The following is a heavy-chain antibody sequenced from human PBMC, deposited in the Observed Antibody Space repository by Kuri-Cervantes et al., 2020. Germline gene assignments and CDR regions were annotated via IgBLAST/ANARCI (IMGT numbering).Heavy chain of an antibody. V-gene: IGHV1-2*02. J-gene: IGHJ5*02. CDR2: INPNSGGT. D-gene: IGHD6-25*01. CDR1: GYTFTGYY. CDR3: ARGPIATAGVFDP. Sequence: ASVKVSCKASGYTFTGYYMHWVRQAPGQGLEWMGWINPNSGGTNYAQKFQGRVTMTRDTSISTAYMELSRLRSDDTAVYYCARGPIATAGVFDPWGQGTLVTVSS.